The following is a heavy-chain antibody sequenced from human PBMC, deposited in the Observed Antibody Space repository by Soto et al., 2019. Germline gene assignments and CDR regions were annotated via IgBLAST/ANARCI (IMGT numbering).Heavy chain of an antibody. D-gene: IGHD6-13*01. J-gene: IGHJ5*02. CDR1: GGSISSGGYS. CDR2: IYHSGST. V-gene: IGHV4-30-2*03. CDR3: ARQGAAAASYNWFDP. Sequence: SETLSLTCAVSGGSISSGGYSWSWIRQPPGKGLEWIGYIYHSGSTYYNPSLKSRVTISVDTSKNQFSLKLSSVTAADTAVYYCARQGAAAASYNWFDPWGQGTLVTVSS.